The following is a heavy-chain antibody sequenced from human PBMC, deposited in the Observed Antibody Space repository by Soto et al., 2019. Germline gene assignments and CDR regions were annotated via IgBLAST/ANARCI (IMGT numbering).Heavy chain of an antibody. V-gene: IGHV3-30*18. CDR2: ISFDGRKK. J-gene: IGHJ4*02. CDR1: GFSFSNYG. CDR3: AKVDDNAGDY. Sequence: GGSLRLSCTASGFSFSNYGLHWVRQAPGKGLEWVAVISFDGRKKYYADSVKGRFAISRDNSNNTLFLLMDSLSADDTALYYCAKVDDNAGDYWGQCTLVTVSS. D-gene: IGHD3-9*01.